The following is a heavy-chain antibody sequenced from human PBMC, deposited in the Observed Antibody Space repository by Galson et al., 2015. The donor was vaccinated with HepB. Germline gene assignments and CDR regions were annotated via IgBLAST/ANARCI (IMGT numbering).Heavy chain of an antibody. CDR3: AKDIQGGDSFWYFDL. J-gene: IGHJ2*01. V-gene: IGHV3-9*01. D-gene: IGHD2-21*02. Sequence: SLRLSCAASGFTFDDYAMHWVRQAPGKGLEWVSGISWNSGTIGYADSVKGRFTIPRDNAKNSLYLQMSSLRAEDTALYYCAKDIQGGDSFWYFDLWGRGTLVTVSS. CDR2: ISWNSGTI. CDR1: GFTFDDYA.